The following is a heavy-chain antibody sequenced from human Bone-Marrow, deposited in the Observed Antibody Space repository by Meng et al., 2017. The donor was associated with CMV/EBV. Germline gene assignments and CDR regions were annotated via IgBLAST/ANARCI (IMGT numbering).Heavy chain of an antibody. CDR1: GGTFSSYA. CDR3: ARVFRTAEISPFGYYFDY. J-gene: IGHJ4*02. V-gene: IGHV1-69*10. CDR2: IIPILGIA. Sequence: SVKVSCKDSGGTFSSYAISWVRQAPGQGLEWMGGIIPILGIANYAQKFQGRVTITADKSTSTAYMELSRLRSEDTAVHYCARVFRTAEISPFGYYFDYWGQGTLVTVSS. D-gene: IGHD3-10*01.